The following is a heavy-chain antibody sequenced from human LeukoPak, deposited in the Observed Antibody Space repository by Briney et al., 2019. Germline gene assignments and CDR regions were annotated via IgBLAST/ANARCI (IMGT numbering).Heavy chain of an antibody. CDR3: ARVPVTNYYYYYYMDV. V-gene: IGHV3-30*03. J-gene: IGHJ6*03. CDR2: ISYDGINK. D-gene: IGHD4-11*01. CDR1: GFTFSSYA. Sequence: AGGSLRLSCAASGFTFSSYAVHWVRQAPGKGLEWVTIISYDGINKYYADSVKGRFTISRDNSKNTLYLQMNSLRAEDTALYYCARVPVTNYYYYYYMDVWGKGTTVTVSS.